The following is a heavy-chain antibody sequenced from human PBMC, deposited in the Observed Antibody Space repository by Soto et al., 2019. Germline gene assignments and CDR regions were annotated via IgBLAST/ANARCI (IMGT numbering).Heavy chain of an antibody. CDR2: ILPIFGTT. D-gene: IGHD7-27*01. V-gene: IGHV1-69*01. CDR3: ARDETGDSYYYYYGMDV. Sequence: QVQLVQSGAEVKKPGSSVKVSCKASGGTFTTYNINWVRQAPGQGLEWMGGILPIFGTTNYAHRFQGRVTITADDSTSTAYMELSSLRSEDTAVYYCARDETGDSYYYYYGMDVWGQGTTVTVTS. CDR1: GGTFTTYN. J-gene: IGHJ6*02.